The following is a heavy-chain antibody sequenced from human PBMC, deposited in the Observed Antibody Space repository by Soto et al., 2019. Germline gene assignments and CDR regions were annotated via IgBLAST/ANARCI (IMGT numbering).Heavy chain of an antibody. CDR2: IYYSGST. V-gene: IGHV4-30-4*01. J-gene: IGHJ3*02. CDR3: ARVVTMIVVDSFDS. D-gene: IGHD3-22*01. Sequence: PSETLSLTCTVSGGSLSSGDYYWSWIRQPPGKGLEWIGYIYYSGSTYYNPSLKSRVTISADTSKNQFSLKLSSVTAADTAVYYCARVVTMIVVDSFDSWDKGTMGTV. CDR1: GGSLSSGDYY.